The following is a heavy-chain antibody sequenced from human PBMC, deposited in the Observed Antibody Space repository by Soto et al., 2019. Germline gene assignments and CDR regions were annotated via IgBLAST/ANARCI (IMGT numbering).Heavy chain of an antibody. CDR1: GGSISSYY. CDR3: ARDRTYSGSQSDGMDV. Sequence: SETLSLTCTVSGGSISSYYWSWIRQPPGKGLEWIGYIYYSGSTNYNPSLKSRVTISVDTSISTAYMELSRLRSDDTAVYYCARDRTYSGSQSDGMDVWGQGTTVTVSS. J-gene: IGHJ6*02. V-gene: IGHV4-59*01. CDR2: IYYSGST. D-gene: IGHD1-26*01.